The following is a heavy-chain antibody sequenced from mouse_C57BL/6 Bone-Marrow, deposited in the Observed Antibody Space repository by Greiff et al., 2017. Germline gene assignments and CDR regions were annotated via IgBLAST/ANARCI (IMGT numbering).Heavy chain of an antibody. CDR1: GYTFTSYW. Sequence: QVQLQQSGAELVMPGASVKLSCKASGYTFTSYWMHWVKQRPGQGLEWIGEIDPSNSYTNYNQKFKGKSTLTVDKSSSTAYMQLSSLTSEHSAVYYCARDYGTTYYDLDYGGQGTSVTGSS. CDR2: IDPSNSYT. D-gene: IGHD2-4*01. CDR3: ARDYGTTYYDLDY. V-gene: IGHV1-69*01. J-gene: IGHJ4*01.